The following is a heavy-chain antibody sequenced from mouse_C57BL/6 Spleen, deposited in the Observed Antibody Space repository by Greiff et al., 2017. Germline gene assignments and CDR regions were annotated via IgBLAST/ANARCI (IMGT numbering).Heavy chain of an antibody. CDR3: ARCPYGSSYDWYFDV. J-gene: IGHJ1*03. CDR1: GYTFTSYT. D-gene: IGHD1-1*01. V-gene: IGHV1-4*01. Sequence: QVQLKESGAELARPGASVKMSCKASGYTFTSYTMHWVKQRPGQGLEWIGYINPSSGYTKYNQKFKDKATLTADKSSSTAYMQLSSLTSEDSAVYYCARCPYGSSYDWYFDVWGTGTTVTVSS. CDR2: INPSSGYT.